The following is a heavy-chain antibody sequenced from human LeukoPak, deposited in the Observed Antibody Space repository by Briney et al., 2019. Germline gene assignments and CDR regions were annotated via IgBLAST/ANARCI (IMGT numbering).Heavy chain of an antibody. Sequence: GGSLRLSCAASGFTFSSYWMSWVRQAPGKGLEWVANIKQDGSEKYYVDSVKGRFTISRDNAKNSLYLQMNSLRAEDTAVYYCERGLRFLEWLLYPFDYWGQGTLVTVSS. J-gene: IGHJ4*02. D-gene: IGHD3-3*01. CDR2: IKQDGSEK. CDR3: ERGLRFLEWLLYPFDY. CDR1: GFTFSSYW. V-gene: IGHV3-7*01.